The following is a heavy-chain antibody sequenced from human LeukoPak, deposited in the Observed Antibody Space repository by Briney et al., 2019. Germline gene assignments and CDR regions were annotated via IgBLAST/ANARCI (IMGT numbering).Heavy chain of an antibody. CDR1: GFSLSDYG. D-gene: IGHD4-23*01. CDR3: AKETDYGGNLYCDY. CDR2: ITMNSVR. V-gene: IGHV3-23*01. Sequence: GGSLRLSCSASGFSLSDYGMSWVRQAPGKGLEWVSYITMNSVRFYADSVKGRFTISRDNSKNTLYLQMNSLRAEDTAVYYCAKETDYGGNLYCDYWGQGTLVTVSS. J-gene: IGHJ4*02.